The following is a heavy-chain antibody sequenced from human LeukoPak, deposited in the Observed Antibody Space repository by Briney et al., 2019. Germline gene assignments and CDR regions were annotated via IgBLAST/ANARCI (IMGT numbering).Heavy chain of an antibody. D-gene: IGHD6-19*01. CDR2: IYYSGST. Sequence: PSETLSLTCTVSGGSISSYYWSWIRQPPGKGLEWIGYIYYSGSTNYNPSLKSRVTISVDTSKNQFSLKLSSVTAADTAVYYCARHYSSGWYPPYYYYGMDVWGQGTTVIVSS. J-gene: IGHJ6*02. V-gene: IGHV4-59*08. CDR1: GGSISSYY. CDR3: ARHYSSGWYPPYYYYGMDV.